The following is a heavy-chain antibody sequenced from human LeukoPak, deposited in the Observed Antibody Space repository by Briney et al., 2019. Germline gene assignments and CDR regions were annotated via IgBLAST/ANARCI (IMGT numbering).Heavy chain of an antibody. CDR1: GGSISTSTYY. D-gene: IGHD3-10*01. CDR2: IYYSGST. Sequence: PSETLSLACTVSGGSISTSTYYWGWIRQPPGKGLEWIGSIYYSGSTYYNPSLKSRVTISVDTSKNQFSLKLSSVTAADTAVYYCARDQGYYPDYWGQGTLVTVSS. V-gene: IGHV4-39*07. J-gene: IGHJ4*02. CDR3: ARDQGYYPDY.